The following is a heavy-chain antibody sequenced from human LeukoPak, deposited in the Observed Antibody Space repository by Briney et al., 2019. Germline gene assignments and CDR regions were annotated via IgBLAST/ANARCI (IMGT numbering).Heavy chain of an antibody. D-gene: IGHD1-26*01. CDR1: GFTFSNAW. Sequence: GGSLRLSCAASGFTFSNAWMSWVRQAPGKGLEWVGRIKSKTDGGTTDYAAPVKGRFTISRDDSKNTLYLQMNSLKTEDTAVYYCTTDPPYSGSYYIWYYYYMNVWGKGTTVTVSS. V-gene: IGHV3-15*01. J-gene: IGHJ6*03. CDR2: IKSKTDGGTT. CDR3: TTDPPYSGSYYIWYYYYMNV.